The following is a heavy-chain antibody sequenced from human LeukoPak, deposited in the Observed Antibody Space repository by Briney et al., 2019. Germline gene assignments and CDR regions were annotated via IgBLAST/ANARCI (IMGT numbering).Heavy chain of an antibody. CDR3: ARDEIDRGAFDI. CDR1: GFTFSSYA. V-gene: IGHV3-30-3*01. J-gene: IGHJ3*02. Sequence: GGSLRLSCAASGFTFSSYAMHWVRQAPGKGLEWVAVISYDGSNKYYADSVKGRFTISRDNSKNTLYLQMNSLRAEDTAVYYCARDEIDRGAFDIWGQGTMVTVSS. CDR2: ISYDGSNK. D-gene: IGHD3-10*01.